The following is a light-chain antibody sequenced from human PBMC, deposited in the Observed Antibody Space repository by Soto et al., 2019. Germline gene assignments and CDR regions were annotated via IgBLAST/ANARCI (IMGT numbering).Light chain of an antibody. J-gene: IGKJ1*01. V-gene: IGKV3-20*01. CDR3: QQYDSSPWT. CDR1: QSVSSRS. Sequence: EIVLTQSPGTLSLSPGERATLSCRASQSVSSRSLAWYQQKPGQAPRLLISGASSRAADIPDRFSGSGSRTDFTLTINRLEPEDFAVYYCQQYDSSPWTFGQGTKVEIK. CDR2: GAS.